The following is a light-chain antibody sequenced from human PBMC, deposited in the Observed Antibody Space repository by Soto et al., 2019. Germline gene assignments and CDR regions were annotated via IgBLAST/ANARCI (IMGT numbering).Light chain of an antibody. V-gene: IGKV3-20*01. Sequence: EVVLTQSPGTLSLSPGERATLSCRASQSVTNNYLAWYQQRPGQAPRLLIFGSSDRATGIPDRFSGSGSGTDFTLTISSLEPEDFAVYYCHQYGSSPPYTFGQGTKLEI. CDR3: HQYGSSPPYT. CDR1: QSVTNNY. CDR2: GSS. J-gene: IGKJ2*01.